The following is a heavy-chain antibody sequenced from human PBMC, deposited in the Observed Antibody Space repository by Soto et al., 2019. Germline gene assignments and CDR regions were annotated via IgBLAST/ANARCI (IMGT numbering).Heavy chain of an antibody. D-gene: IGHD4-17*01. Sequence: QVQLVQSGAEVKKPGSSVKVSCKASGGTFSSYAISWVRQAPGQGIEWMGGIIPIFGTANYAQKFQGRVTITADESTSTAYMELSSLRSEDTAVYYCAGYGDYEVDYYYYYGMDVWGQGTTVTVSS. CDR3: AGYGDYEVDYYYYYGMDV. V-gene: IGHV1-69*01. CDR2: IIPIFGTA. J-gene: IGHJ6*02. CDR1: GGTFSSYA.